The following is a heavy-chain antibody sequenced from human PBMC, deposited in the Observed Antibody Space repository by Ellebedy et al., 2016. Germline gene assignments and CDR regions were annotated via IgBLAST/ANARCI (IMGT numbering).Heavy chain of an antibody. CDR3: AKTAMMWELLSGFDI. Sequence: GGSLRLSCAASGFSFSSYAMSWVRQAPGKGLEWVAVISSDGNNRYYADSVKGRFTVSRDNSRNTLYLQMNSLRAEDTAIYYCAKTAMMWELLSGFDIWGQGTMVTVSS. CDR2: ISSDGNNR. J-gene: IGHJ3*02. V-gene: IGHV3-30*18. D-gene: IGHD1-26*01. CDR1: GFSFSSYA.